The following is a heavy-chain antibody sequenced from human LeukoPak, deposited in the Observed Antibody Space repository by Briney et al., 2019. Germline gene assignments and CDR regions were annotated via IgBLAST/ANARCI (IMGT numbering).Heavy chain of an antibody. CDR1: AFSFSSYA. D-gene: IGHD5-12*01. CDR2: ISGSGGDT. CDR3: AKSRVGYDY. J-gene: IGHJ4*02. Sequence: GGSLRLSCAASAFSFSSYAMSWVRQAPGKGLEWVSVISGSGGDTDYADSVKGRFTISRDNSKNTLYLQMNSLRAEDTAIYYCAKSRVGYDYWGQGTLVTVSS. V-gene: IGHV3-23*01.